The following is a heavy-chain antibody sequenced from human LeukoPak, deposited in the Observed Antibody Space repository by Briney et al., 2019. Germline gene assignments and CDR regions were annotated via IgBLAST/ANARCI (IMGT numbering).Heavy chain of an antibody. V-gene: IGHV4-4*07. Sequence: PSETLSLTCTVSGGSISSYYWSWIRQPAGKGLEWIGRIYTSGSTNYNPSLKSRVTMSVDTSKNQFSLKLSSVTAADTAVYYCARDLPFYAYYYDSSGGNWFDPWGQGTLVTVSS. CDR2: IYTSGST. CDR3: ARDLPFYAYYYDSSGGNWFDP. D-gene: IGHD3-22*01. CDR1: GGSISSYY. J-gene: IGHJ5*02.